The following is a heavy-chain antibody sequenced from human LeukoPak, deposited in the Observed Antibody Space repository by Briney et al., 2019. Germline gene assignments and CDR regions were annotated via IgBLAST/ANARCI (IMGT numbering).Heavy chain of an antibody. D-gene: IGHD6-13*01. CDR2: ISAYNGNT. Sequence: ASVKVSCKASGYTFTSYGISWVRQAPGQGLEWMGWISAYNGNTNYAQKLQGRVTMTTDTSTSTAYMELSSLRSEDTAVYYCARETDIASAANYFDYWGQGTLVTVSS. J-gene: IGHJ4*02. CDR3: ARETDIASAANYFDY. V-gene: IGHV1-18*01. CDR1: GYTFTSYG.